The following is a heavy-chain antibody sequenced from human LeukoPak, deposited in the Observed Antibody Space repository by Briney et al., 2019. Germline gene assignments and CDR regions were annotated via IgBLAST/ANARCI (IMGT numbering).Heavy chain of an antibody. Sequence: SETLSLTCAVYGGSFSGYYWSWIRQPPGKGLEWIGEINHSGSTNYNPSLKSRVTISVDTSKNQFSLKLSSVTAADTAVYYCAREGANWLPPDYWGQGTLVTVSS. CDR1: GGSFSGYY. J-gene: IGHJ4*02. V-gene: IGHV4-34*01. CDR3: AREGANWLPPDY. D-gene: IGHD6-19*01. CDR2: INHSGST.